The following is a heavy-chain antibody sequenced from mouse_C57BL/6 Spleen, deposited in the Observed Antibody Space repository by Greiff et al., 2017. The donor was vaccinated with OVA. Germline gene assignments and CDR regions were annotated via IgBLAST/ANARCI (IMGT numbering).Heavy chain of an antibody. CDR1: GYTFTSYW. Sequence: QVQLQQPGAELVKPGASVKLSCKASGYTFTSYWMHWVKQRPGQGLEWIGMIHPNSGSTNYNEKFKSKATLTVDKSSSTAYMQLSSLTSEDSAVYYWAGGYYYGRGFAYWGQGTLVTVSA. D-gene: IGHD1-1*01. V-gene: IGHV1-64*01. CDR2: IHPNSGST. J-gene: IGHJ3*01. CDR3: AGGYYYGRGFAY.